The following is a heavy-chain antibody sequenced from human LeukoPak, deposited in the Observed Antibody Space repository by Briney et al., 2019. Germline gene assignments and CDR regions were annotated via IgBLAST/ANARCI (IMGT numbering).Heavy chain of an antibody. J-gene: IGHJ4*02. CDR2: INAGNGNT. CDR3: ARDPRSGYHDY. CDR1: GYTFTSYA. V-gene: IGHV1-3*01. Sequence: GASVKVSCKASGYTFTSYAMHWVRQAPGQRLEWMGWINAGNGNTKYSQRFQGRVTITRDTSASTAYMELSSLRSEDTAVYYCARDPRSGYHDYWGQGTLVTVSS. D-gene: IGHD3-22*01.